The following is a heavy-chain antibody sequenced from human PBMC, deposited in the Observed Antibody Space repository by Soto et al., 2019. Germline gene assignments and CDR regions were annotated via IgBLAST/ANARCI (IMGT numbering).Heavy chain of an antibody. J-gene: IGHJ6*02. CDR2: IIPIFGTA. CDR1: GGTFSSYA. D-gene: IGHD2-15*01. V-gene: IGHV1-69*13. Sequence: SVKVSCKASGGTFSSYAISWVRQAPGQGLEWMGGIIPIFGTANYAQKFQGRVTITADESTSTAYMELSSLRSEDTAVYYCARDIVVVVAANNYYYYYGMDVWGQGTTVTVSS. CDR3: ARDIVVVVAANNYYYYYGMDV.